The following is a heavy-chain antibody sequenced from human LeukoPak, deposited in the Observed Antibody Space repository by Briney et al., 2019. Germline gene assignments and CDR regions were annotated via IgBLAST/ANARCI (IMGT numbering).Heavy chain of an antibody. J-gene: IGHJ4*02. CDR2: ISSSSSYI. D-gene: IGHD1-14*01. V-gene: IGHV3-21*01. CDR3: ARDRTGIIFDY. CDR1: GFTLSSYS. Sequence: GGSLRLSCAASGFTLSSYSMNWVRQAPGKGLEWVSSISSSSSYICYADSVKGRFTISRDNAKNSLYLQMNSLRAEGTAVYYCARDRTGIIFDYWGQGTLVTVSS.